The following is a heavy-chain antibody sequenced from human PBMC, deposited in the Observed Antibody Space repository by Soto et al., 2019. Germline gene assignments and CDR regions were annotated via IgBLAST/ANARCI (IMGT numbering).Heavy chain of an antibody. Sequence: KSSETLSLTCTVSGGSISSSSYYWGWIRQPPGKGLEWIGSIYYSGSTYYNPSLKRRVTISVDTSKNQFSLKLSSVTAAETPVFYSARRTVTTSFFNYWAQGTLDTVSS. CDR1: GGSISSSSYY. D-gene: IGHD4-4*01. CDR2: IYYSGST. J-gene: IGHJ4*02. CDR3: ARRTVTTSFFNY. V-gene: IGHV4-39*01.